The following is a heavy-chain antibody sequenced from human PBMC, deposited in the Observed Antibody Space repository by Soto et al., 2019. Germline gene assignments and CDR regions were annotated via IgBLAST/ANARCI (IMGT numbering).Heavy chain of an antibody. J-gene: IGHJ4*02. CDR1: GGSIRNTNSY. CDR3: AGHQYDSCDYSYFDY. Sequence: QLQLQESGPGLVKPSETLSLTCTVSGGSIRNTNSYWGWIRQPPGKGLEWVGSIFYTGSTYYNPSLRSRVIISLHTARYPYSVKLGAVTAADTAADYCAGHQYDSCDYSYFDYWGQGPLVTVSS. CDR2: IFYTGST. V-gene: IGHV4-39*01. D-gene: IGHD3-22*01.